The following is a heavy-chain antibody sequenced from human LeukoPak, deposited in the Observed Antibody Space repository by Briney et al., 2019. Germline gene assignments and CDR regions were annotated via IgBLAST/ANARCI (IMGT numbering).Heavy chain of an antibody. CDR1: GGSISGYY. CDR2: VSYSGST. J-gene: IGHJ4*02. V-gene: IGHV4-59*12. D-gene: IGHD6-13*01. Sequence: PSETLSLTCTVSGGSISGYYWGWIRQPPEKGLEWIGYVSYSGSTNYNPSLKSRVTISVDTSKNQFSLRLSSVTAADTAVYYCARGGLYSSIWGQGTLVTVSS. CDR3: ARGGLYSSI.